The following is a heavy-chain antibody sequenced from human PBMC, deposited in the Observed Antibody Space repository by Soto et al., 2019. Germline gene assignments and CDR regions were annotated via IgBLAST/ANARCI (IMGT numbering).Heavy chain of an antibody. J-gene: IGHJ6*02. CDR2: ISGSGGST. CDR3: AKDTRDRRYCSSPSCHPNGMDV. CDR1: GVTFSSYA. V-gene: IGHV3-23*01. Sequence: EVQLLESGGGLVQPGGSLRLSCAASGVTFSSYAMSWVRQAPGKGLEWVSAISGSGGSTYYADSVKGRFTISRDNSKNTLYLQMNGLRAEDTAVYYCAKDTRDRRYCSSPSCHPNGMDVWGQGTTVTVSS. D-gene: IGHD2-2*01.